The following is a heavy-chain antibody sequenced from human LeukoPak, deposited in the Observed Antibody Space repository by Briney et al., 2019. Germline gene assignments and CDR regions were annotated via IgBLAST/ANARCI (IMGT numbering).Heavy chain of an antibody. CDR1: GGSISSYY. Sequence: SETLSLTCTVSGGSISSYYWSWIRQPPGKGLEWIGYIYYSGSTNYNPSLKSRVTMSVDTSKNQFSLKLSSVTAADTAVYYCARDLAYCGGDCSIADWFDPWGQGTLVTVSS. CDR3: ARDLAYCGGDCSIADWFDP. D-gene: IGHD2-21*02. J-gene: IGHJ5*02. CDR2: IYYSGST. V-gene: IGHV4-59*12.